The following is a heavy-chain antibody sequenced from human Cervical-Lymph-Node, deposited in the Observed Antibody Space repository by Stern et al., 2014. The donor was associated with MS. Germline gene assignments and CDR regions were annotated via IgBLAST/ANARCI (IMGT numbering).Heavy chain of an antibody. D-gene: IGHD6-13*01. CDR1: GFSLSHVRMG. CDR2: IFSNDEK. CDR3: ARMMQHLAGDAFDI. V-gene: IGHV2-26*01. J-gene: IGHJ3*02. Sequence: QVTLKESGPVLVKPTETLTLTCTVSGFSLSHVRMGVSWIRQPPGKALEWLALIFSNDEKSYTTSLKGRLTISKDISKSQVILTMTHIDPADTATYYCARMMQHLAGDAFDIWGQGTMVSVSS.